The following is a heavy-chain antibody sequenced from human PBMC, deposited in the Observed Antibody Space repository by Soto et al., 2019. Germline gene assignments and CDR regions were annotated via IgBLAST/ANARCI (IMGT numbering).Heavy chain of an antibody. CDR3: ANRGKYYFDY. V-gene: IGHV3-23*01. CDR1: GFTFSNYA. CDR2: INTSGGNT. J-gene: IGHJ4*02. Sequence: EVQLLESGGGLVQPGGSLRLSCAASGFTFSNYAMSWVRQAPGKGLGWVSTINTSGGNTYFADSVKGRFTISRDNSKNTLYLQMNSLRAEDTAIYCCANRGKYYFDYWGQGILVTVSS.